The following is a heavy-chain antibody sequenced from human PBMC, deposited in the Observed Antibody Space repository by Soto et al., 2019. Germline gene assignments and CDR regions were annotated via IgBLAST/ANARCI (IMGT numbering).Heavy chain of an antibody. CDR2: ISYDGSNK. V-gene: IGHV3-30-3*01. CDR3: ARENLGAAAGAFDY. Sequence: GGSLRLSCAASGFTFSSYAMHWVRQAPGKGLEWVAVISYDGSNKYYADSVKGRFTISRDSSKNTLYLQMNSLRAEDTAVYYCARENLGAAAGAFDYWGQGTLVTVSS. J-gene: IGHJ4*02. D-gene: IGHD6-13*01. CDR1: GFTFSSYA.